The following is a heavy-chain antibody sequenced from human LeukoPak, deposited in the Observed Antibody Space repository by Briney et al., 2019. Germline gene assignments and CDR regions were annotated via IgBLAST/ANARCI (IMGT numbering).Heavy chain of an antibody. CDR1: RFTFSSYA. J-gene: IGHJ4*02. V-gene: IGHV4-34*01. CDR3: ARGQRRNFDY. Sequence: GSLRPSCAASRFTFSSYAMSWVRQAPGKGLEWIGEINHSGSTNYNPSLKSRVTISVDTSKNQFSLKLSSVTAADTAVYYCARGQRRNFDYWGQGTLVTVSS. D-gene: IGHD1-14*01. CDR2: INHSGST.